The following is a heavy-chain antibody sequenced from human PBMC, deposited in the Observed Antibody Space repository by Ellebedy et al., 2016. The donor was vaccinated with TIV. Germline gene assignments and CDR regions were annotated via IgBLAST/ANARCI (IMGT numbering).Heavy chain of an antibody. J-gene: IGHJ6*02. D-gene: IGHD5-24*01. Sequence: GGSLRLXXAASGFTFDDYAMHWVRQAPGKGLEWVSGISWNSGRVDYADSVKGRFTISRDSAKNSLPLQMSSLRPEDTALYYCAKAVEGDSYYYSMDVWGQGTTVTVSS. CDR3: AKAVEGDSYYYSMDV. V-gene: IGHV3-9*01. CDR2: ISWNSGRV. CDR1: GFTFDDYA.